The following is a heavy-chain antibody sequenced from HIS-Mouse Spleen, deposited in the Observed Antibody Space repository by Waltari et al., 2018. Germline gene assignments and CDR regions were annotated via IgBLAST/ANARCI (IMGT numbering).Heavy chain of an antibody. D-gene: IGHD6-13*01. V-gene: IGHV3-30*04. CDR1: GFTFSIYA. CDR3: ARDSYSSSWYFDY. Sequence: QVQLVESGGGVVQPGRSLRLSCAASGFTFSIYAMHWVRQAPGKGLEWVAVISYDGSNKYYADSVKGRFTISRDNSKNTLYLQMNSLRAEDTAVYYCARDSYSSSWYFDYWGQGTLVTVSS. CDR2: ISYDGSNK. J-gene: IGHJ4*02.